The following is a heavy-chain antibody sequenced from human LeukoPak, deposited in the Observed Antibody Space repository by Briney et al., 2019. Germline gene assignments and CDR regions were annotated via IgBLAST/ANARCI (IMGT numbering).Heavy chain of an antibody. CDR1: GYNFTNYA. V-gene: IGHV7-4-1*02. J-gene: IGHJ3*01. CDR3: ATSLGAGSDAFAL. D-gene: IGHD6-13*01. Sequence: GASAQVSCKASGYNFTNYALNWVRQAPGQGLEWMGWINTNTGRPTYGEGFTSRFVFSLDTSVSTAFLQISTLKPADTAIYYCATSLGAGSDAFALWGQGTMVTVSS. CDR2: INTNTGRP.